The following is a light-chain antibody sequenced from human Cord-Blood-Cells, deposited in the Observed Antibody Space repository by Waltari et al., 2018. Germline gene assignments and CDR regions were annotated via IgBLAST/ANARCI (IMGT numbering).Light chain of an antibody. V-gene: IGLV2-11*01. Sequence: QSALTQPRSVSGSPGQSVTIPCTGPSSDVGGYNYVSCYQQHPGKAPKLIIYDVSKRPSGVPDRFSGSKSGNTASLTISGLQAEDEADYYCCSYAGSYTFVFGTGTKVTVL. J-gene: IGLJ1*01. CDR3: CSYAGSYTFV. CDR1: SSDVGGYNY. CDR2: DVS.